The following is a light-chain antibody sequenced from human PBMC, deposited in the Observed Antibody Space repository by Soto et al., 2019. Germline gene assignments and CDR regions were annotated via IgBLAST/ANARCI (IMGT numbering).Light chain of an antibody. CDR1: QGISNW. Sequence: DIQMTQSPSSVSASVGDTVTITCRASQGISNWLAWWQQSPVKAPKLLIYAASNLQSAVSTRFSASGSGTDFTLTINSLQPEDFATDYCEYVNDFPYTFGGGTKVEIK. J-gene: IGKJ4*01. CDR3: EYVNDFPYT. CDR2: AAS. V-gene: IGKV1-12*01.